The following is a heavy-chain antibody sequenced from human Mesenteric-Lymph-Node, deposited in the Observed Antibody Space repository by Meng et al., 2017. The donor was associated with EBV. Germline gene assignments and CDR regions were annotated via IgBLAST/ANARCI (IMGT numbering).Heavy chain of an antibody. CDR1: GCSISGNNL. J-gene: IGHJ5*02. Sequence: QVYVQECGRGLVKPSGTLSLTCAVAGCSISGNNLWSWIRQPPGKGLEWIGEVFHIGSTNYNPSLKSRVTISVDTSKNQVSLKLNSVTAADTAIYYCAGAGYWRFDARGRGTLVTVSS. CDR3: AGAGYWRFDA. CDR2: VFHIGST. V-gene: IGHV4-4*02. D-gene: IGHD6-13*01.